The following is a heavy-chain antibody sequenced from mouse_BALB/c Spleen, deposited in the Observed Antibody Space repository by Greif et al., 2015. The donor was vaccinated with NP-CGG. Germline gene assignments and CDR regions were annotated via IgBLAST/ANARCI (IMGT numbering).Heavy chain of an antibody. CDR3: ASYYRFSYYFDY. V-gene: IGHV1-7*01. J-gene: IGHJ2*01. D-gene: IGHD2-14*01. CDR1: GYAFTSYW. Sequence: QVHVKQSGAELAKPGASVKMSCKASGYAFTSYWMHWVKQRPGQGLEWIGYINPSTGYTEYNQKFKDRATLTADKSSSTAYMQLSSLTSEDSAVYYCASYYRFSYYFDYWGQGTTLTVSS. CDR2: INPSTGYT.